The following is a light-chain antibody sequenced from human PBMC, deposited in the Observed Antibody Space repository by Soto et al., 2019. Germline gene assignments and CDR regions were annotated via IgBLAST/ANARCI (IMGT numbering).Light chain of an antibody. CDR1: SSNIGAGYD. CDR2: GNS. CDR3: QSYDSSLSAVV. V-gene: IGLV1-40*01. Sequence: QSVLTQPPSVSGAAGQRVTISCTGSSSNIGAGYDVHWYQQLPGTAPKLLIYGNSNRPSGVPDRFSGSKSGTSASLAITGLQAEDEADYDCQSYDSSLSAVVFGGGTKLTVL. J-gene: IGLJ2*01.